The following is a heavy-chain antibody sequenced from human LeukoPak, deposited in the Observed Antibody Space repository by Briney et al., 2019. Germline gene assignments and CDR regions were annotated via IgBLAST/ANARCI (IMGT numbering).Heavy chain of an antibody. CDR2: IYYSGST. V-gene: IGHV4-59*08. CDR1: GGSISSYY. CDR3: ARTDWYFDL. J-gene: IGHJ2*01. Sequence: SETLSLTCTVSGGSISSYYWSWIRQPPGKGLEWIGYIYYSGSTNYNPSLKSRVTISVDASKNQFSLKLSSVTAADTAVYYCARTDWYFDLWGRGTLVTVSS.